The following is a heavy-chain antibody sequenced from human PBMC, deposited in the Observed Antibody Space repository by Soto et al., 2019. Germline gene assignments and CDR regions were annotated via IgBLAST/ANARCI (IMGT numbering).Heavy chain of an antibody. J-gene: IGHJ4*02. CDR1: GDTFTTYD. Sequence: ASVKVSCKASGDTFTTYDINWFRQDTGHGLVGMGWINPNSGNSGYGQRSQGRVTMTRDTAIRTPYIEVSSLRSDDTAVHYCARGRASRSYYLLDYWGQGTLVTVSS. CDR2: INPNSGNS. D-gene: IGHD3-10*01. CDR3: ARGRASRSYYLLDY. V-gene: IGHV1-8*01.